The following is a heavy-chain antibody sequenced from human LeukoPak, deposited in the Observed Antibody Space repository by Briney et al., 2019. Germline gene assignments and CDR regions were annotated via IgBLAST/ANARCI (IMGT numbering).Heavy chain of an antibody. V-gene: IGHV4-59*01. Sequence: SETLSLTCAVYGGSFSAYYRSWIRQPPGKGLEWIGYIYYSGSTNYNPSLKSRVTISVDTSKNQFSLKLSSVTAADTAVYYCASIGRLSKNAFDIWGQGTMVTVSS. CDR1: GGSFSAYY. D-gene: IGHD6-25*01. CDR2: IYYSGST. J-gene: IGHJ3*02. CDR3: ASIGRLSKNAFDI.